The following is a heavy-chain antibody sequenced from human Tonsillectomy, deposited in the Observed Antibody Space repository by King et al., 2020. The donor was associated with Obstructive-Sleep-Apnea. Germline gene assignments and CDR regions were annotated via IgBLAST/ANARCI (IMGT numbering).Heavy chain of an antibody. CDR2: IYYSGST. CDR1: GGSISSSSYY. CDR3: ASLPGLALLWFGEEFDY. V-gene: IGHV4-39*07. D-gene: IGHD3-10*01. Sequence: QLQESGPGLVKPSETLSLTCTVSGGSISSSSYYWGWIRQPPGKGLEWIGSIYYSGSTYYNPSLKSRVTISVDTSKNQFSLKLSSVTAADTAVYYCASLPGLALLWFGEEFDYWGQGTLVTVSS. J-gene: IGHJ4*02.